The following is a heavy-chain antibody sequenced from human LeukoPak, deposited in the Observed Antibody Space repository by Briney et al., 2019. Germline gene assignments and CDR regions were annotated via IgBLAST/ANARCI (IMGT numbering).Heavy chain of an antibody. J-gene: IGHJ4*02. D-gene: IGHD3-3*01. CDR3: AHRRVALGLDY. V-gene: IGHV2-5*02. CDR1: GFSLTTSGVG. Sequence: SAPTLVKPTQTLTLACTFSGFSLTTSGVGVASIRQPPGEALEWLAGIHWDDDKQYSPSLKSRLTITKDTSKNQVVLILTNMDPVDTATYFCAHRRVALGLDYWGLGALVTVSS. CDR2: IHWDDDK.